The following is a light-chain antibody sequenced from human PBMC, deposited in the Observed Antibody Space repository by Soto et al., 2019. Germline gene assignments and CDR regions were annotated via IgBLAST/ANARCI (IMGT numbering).Light chain of an antibody. CDR3: QVWASTAEFLV. Sequence: SYELTQPPSVSVAPGQTAKITCGGDKIGSRIVHWYKQRPGQAPVAVVFDATGRPSGIPDRISASRSGDTATLTISSVDAGDEADYYCQVWASTAEFLVFGSGTKVTVL. CDR1: KIGSRI. V-gene: IGLV3-21*02. CDR2: DAT. J-gene: IGLJ1*01.